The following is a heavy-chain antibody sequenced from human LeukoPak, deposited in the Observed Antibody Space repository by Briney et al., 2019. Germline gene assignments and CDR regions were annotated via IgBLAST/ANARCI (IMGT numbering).Heavy chain of an antibody. Sequence: GGSLRLSWAVSGFTFSGFSMSWVRQAPGKGLEWVAKMNEYGSEIFYVDSVKGRFTISRDNAKNSLYLQMNRLRAEDTAVYYCARPRGCGSSRCNNFDYWGQGTLVTVSS. V-gene: IGHV3-7*01. CDR3: ARPRGCGSSRCNNFDY. CDR2: MNEYGSEI. D-gene: IGHD2-2*01. CDR1: GFTFSGFS. J-gene: IGHJ4*02.